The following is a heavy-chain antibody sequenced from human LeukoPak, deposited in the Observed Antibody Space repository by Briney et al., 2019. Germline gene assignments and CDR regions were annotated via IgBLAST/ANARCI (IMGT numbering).Heavy chain of an antibody. Sequence: GGPPRLSCAASEFTFSSYSMNWVRQAPGKGLEWVSYITNSGNSKSYADSVKGRFTISRDNSKNTLYLQMNSLRAEDTAVYYCANEIRPNDYWGQGTQVTVSS. V-gene: IGHV3-48*01. CDR1: EFTFSSYS. J-gene: IGHJ4*02. D-gene: IGHD4-17*01. CDR3: ANEIRPNDY. CDR2: ITNSGNSK.